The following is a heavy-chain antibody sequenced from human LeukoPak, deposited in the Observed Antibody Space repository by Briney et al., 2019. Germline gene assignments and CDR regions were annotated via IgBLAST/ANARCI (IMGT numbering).Heavy chain of an antibody. CDR3: AKDPLYCSSTSCEDY. CDR2: ISGSGGST. V-gene: IGHV3-23*01. J-gene: IGHJ4*02. CDR1: GFTFSSYA. D-gene: IGHD2-2*01. Sequence: PGGSLRLSCAASGFTFSSYAMSWVRQAPGKGLEWVSAISGSGGSTYYADSVKGRFTISRDNSKNTLYLQMNSLRAEDTAVYYCAKDPLYCSSTSCEDYWGQGTLVTVSS.